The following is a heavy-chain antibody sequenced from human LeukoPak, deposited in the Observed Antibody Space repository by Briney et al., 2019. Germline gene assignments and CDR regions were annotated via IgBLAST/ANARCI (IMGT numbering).Heavy chain of an antibody. CDR3: AASLRPMVRGPFDY. V-gene: IGHV1-69*01. Sequence: GSSVKVSCKASGGTFSSYAISWVRQAPGQGLEWMGGIIPIFGTANYAQKFQGRVTITADESTSTAYMELSSLRAEDTAVYYCAASLRPMVRGPFDYWGQGTLVTVSS. J-gene: IGHJ4*02. CDR2: IIPIFGTA. D-gene: IGHD3-10*01. CDR1: GGTFSSYA.